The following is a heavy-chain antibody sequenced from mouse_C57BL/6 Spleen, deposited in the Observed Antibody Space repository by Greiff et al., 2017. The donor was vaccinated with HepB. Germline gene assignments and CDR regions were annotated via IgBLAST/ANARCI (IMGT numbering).Heavy chain of an antibody. CDR1: GYTFTSYG. Sequence: QVQLQQSGAELARPGASVKLSCKASGYTFTSYGISWVKQRTGQGLEWIGEIYPRSGNTYYNEKFKGKATLTADKYSSTAYMELRSLTSEDSAVYFCARLTTVVATDAMDYWGQGASVTVSS. CDR2: IYPRSGNT. CDR3: ARLTTVVATDAMDY. D-gene: IGHD1-1*01. J-gene: IGHJ4*01. V-gene: IGHV1-81*01.